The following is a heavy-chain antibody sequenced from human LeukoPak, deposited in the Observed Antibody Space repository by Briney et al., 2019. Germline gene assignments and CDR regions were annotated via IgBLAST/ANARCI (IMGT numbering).Heavy chain of an antibody. Sequence: ASVKVSCKASGYTFTGYYMHWVRQAPGQGLEWMGWINPNSGGTNYAHKLQGRVTMTRDTSISTAYMELSRLRSDDTAVYYCARESSRDDYVWGSYRPDYWGQGTLVTVSS. V-gene: IGHV1-2*02. CDR2: INPNSGGT. J-gene: IGHJ4*02. CDR1: GYTFTGYY. CDR3: ARESSRDDYVWGSYRPDY. D-gene: IGHD3-16*02.